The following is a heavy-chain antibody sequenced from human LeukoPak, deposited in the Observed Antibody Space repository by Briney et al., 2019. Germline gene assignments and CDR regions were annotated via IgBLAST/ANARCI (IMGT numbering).Heavy chain of an antibody. CDR2: IYYSGIT. V-gene: IGHV4-39*07. D-gene: IGHD4-17*01. J-gene: IGHJ6*02. CDR1: GGSISNSNSF. Sequence: PSETLSLTCTVSGGSISNSNSFWAWIRQPPGKGLEWIGTIYYSGITHYSPSLKSRVTISVDTSKNQFSLKLSSVTAADTALYYCAREAWVSGDSKYRYYGIDVWGQGTTVTVSS. CDR3: AREAWVSGDSKYRYYGIDV.